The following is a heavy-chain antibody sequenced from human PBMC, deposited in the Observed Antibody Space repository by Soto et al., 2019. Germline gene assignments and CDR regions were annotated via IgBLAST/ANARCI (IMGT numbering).Heavy chain of an antibody. CDR1: GGSISSSSYY. CDR3: ARHGRGWRGAFDI. V-gene: IGHV4-39*01. Sequence: QLQLQESGPGLVKPSETLSLTCTVSGGSISSSSYYWGWIRQPPGKGLEWIGSIYYSGSTYYNPSLKRRVTISVDTSKNQFSLKLSSVTAADTAVYYCARHGRGWRGAFDIWGQGTMVTVSS. D-gene: IGHD1-26*01. J-gene: IGHJ3*02. CDR2: IYYSGST.